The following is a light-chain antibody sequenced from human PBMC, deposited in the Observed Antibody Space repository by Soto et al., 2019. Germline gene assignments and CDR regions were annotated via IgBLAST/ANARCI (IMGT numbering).Light chain of an antibody. CDR2: KAS. J-gene: IGKJ4*01. Sequence: DIQMTQSPPTLSASVGDRVTITCRASQSINNWLAWHQQKPGKAPKVLIYKASSLESGVPSRFSGSGSGTEFTLTISSLQPDDVATYYCQHHNSFPFTFGGGTRLEIK. V-gene: IGKV1-5*03. CDR1: QSINNW. CDR3: QHHNSFPFT.